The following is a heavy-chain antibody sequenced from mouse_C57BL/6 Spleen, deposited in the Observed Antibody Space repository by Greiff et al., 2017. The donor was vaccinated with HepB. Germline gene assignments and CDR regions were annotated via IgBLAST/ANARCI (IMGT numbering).Heavy chain of an antibody. CDR1: GFTFSDYG. CDR3: ARRDYSNPYWYFDV. CDR2: ISSGSSTI. D-gene: IGHD2-5*01. J-gene: IGHJ1*03. V-gene: IGHV5-17*01. Sequence: EVQLQESGGGLVKPGGSLKLSCAASGFTFSDYGMHWVRQAPEKGLEWVAYISSGSSTIYYADTVKGRFTISRDNAKNTLFLQMTSLRSEDTAMYYCARRDYSNPYWYFDVWGTGTTVTVSS.